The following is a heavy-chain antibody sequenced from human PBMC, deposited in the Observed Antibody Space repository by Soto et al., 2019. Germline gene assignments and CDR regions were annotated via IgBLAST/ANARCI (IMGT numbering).Heavy chain of an antibody. CDR2: SHYSGNS. J-gene: IGHJ4*02. D-gene: IGHD6-13*01. CDR1: GGSINDYY. Sequence: QVHLQESGPGLVKPSETLSLTCTVSGGSINDYYWTWIRQPPGKRLEWIGYSHYSGNSNFNASLKXLVIMXXDTSKNQFSLKMRSVTAADTAVYYCARSGPAAVYYWGQGTLVTVSS. V-gene: IGHV4-59*01. CDR3: ARSGPAAVYY.